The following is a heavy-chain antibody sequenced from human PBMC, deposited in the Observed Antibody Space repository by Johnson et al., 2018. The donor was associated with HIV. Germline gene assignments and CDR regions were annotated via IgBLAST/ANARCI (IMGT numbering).Heavy chain of an antibody. J-gene: IGHJ3*01. V-gene: IGHV3-30-3*01. CDR1: GFTFSSYA. CDR3: ATLWFGEVSVYDAFDV. D-gene: IGHD3-10*01. Sequence: QMQLVESGGGVVQPGRSLRLSCAASGFTFSSYAMHWVRQAPGKGLEWVAVISYDGTNKYFTESVKGRFTISRDNSKNTLYLQMNSLRPEDSAVYYCATLWFGEVSVYDAFDVWGQGTMVTVSS. CDR2: ISYDGTNK.